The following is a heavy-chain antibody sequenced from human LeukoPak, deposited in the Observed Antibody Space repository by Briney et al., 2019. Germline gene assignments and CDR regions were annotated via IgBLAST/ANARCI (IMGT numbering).Heavy chain of an antibody. CDR2: ICSSSSYI. CDR1: GFTFSSYS. D-gene: IGHD5-18*01. J-gene: IGHJ6*04. CDR3: AKDRRDSYVDRFQDKLSGLKQAYCYYYGMDG. Sequence: GGSLRLSSAASGFTFSSYSMNWVRQGPGKGLERVSSICSSSSYIYYTDSVKGRFTISTDNTKNTLYLQMNSLSAEDKAVYYCAKDRRDSYVDRFQDKLSGLKQAYCYYYGMDGWGKGTTVTVSS. V-gene: IGHV3-21*01.